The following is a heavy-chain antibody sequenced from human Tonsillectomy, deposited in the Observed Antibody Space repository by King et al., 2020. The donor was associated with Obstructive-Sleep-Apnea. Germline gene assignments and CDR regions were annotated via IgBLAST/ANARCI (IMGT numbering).Heavy chain of an antibody. D-gene: IGHD6-6*01. CDR1: GGTFSSYA. CDR3: AGEAIGARLYSWFDP. Sequence: QLVQSGAEVKKPGSSVKVSCKASGGTFSSYAISWVRQAPGQGLEWMGGIIPIFGTPNYAQQFQGRVTITADESTSTAYMELGSLGSDDTAVYYCAGEAIGARLYSWFDPWGQGTLVTVSS. CDR2: IIPIFGTP. J-gene: IGHJ5*02. V-gene: IGHV1-69*12.